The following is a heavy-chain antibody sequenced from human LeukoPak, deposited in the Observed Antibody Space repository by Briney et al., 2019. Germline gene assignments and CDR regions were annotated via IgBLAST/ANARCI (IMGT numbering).Heavy chain of an antibody. J-gene: IGHJ4*02. CDR3: ARYSSSSLEFDY. V-gene: IGHV4-59*08. D-gene: IGHD6-6*01. CDR2: ISYSGST. Sequence: KSSETLSLTCSVSGGSISSYYWSWIRQPPGKGLEWIGYISYSGSTSYNPSLKSRVTISVDTSKNQFSLKLSSVTAADTAFFYCARYSSSSLEFDYWGQGTLVTVSP. CDR1: GGSISSYY.